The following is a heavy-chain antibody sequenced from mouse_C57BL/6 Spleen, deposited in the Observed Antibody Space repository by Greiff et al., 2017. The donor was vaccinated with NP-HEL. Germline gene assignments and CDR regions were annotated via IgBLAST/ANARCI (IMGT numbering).Heavy chain of an antibody. CDR1: GYTFTSYW. CDR2: IDPSDSYT. V-gene: IGHV1-69*01. J-gene: IGHJ2*01. Sequence: VQLQQPGAELVMPGASVKLSCKASGYTFTSYWMHWVKQRPGQGLEWIGEIDPSDSYTNYNQKFKGKSTLTVDKSSSTAYMQLSSLTSEDSAVYYCARSSYYSKSDYWGQGTTLTGSS. D-gene: IGHD2-5*01. CDR3: ARSSYYSKSDY.